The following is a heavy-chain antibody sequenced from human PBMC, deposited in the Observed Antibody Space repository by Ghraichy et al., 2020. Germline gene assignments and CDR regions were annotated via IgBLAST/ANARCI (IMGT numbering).Heavy chain of an antibody. Sequence: SETLSLTCTVSGGSISSYYWSWIRQPPGKGLEWIGYIYYSGSTNYNPSLKSRVTISVDTSKNQFSLKLSSVTAADTAVYYCARSPYYDFWSGYSFGFDYWGQGTLVTVSS. CDR1: GGSISSYY. D-gene: IGHD3-3*01. V-gene: IGHV4-59*01. CDR2: IYYSGST. CDR3: ARSPYYDFWSGYSFGFDY. J-gene: IGHJ4*02.